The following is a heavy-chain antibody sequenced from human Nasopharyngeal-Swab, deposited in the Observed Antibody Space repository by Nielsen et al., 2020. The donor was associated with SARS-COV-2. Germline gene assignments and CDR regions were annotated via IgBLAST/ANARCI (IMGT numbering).Heavy chain of an antibody. V-gene: IGHV2-26*01. CDR3: ARIYCSGGSYYREPHWFDP. J-gene: IGHJ5*02. Sequence: WIRQPPGKALEWLAHIFSNDEKSYSTSLKSRLTISKDTSKSQVVLTMTNMDPVDTATYYCARIYCSGGSYYREPHWFDPWGQGTLVTVSS. D-gene: IGHD2-15*01. CDR2: IFSNDEK.